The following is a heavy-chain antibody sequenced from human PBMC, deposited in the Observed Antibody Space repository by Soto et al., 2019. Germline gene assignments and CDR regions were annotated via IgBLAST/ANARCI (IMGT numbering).Heavy chain of an antibody. V-gene: IGHV3-21*01. CDR1: GFTFSSYS. CDR2: ISSSSSYI. CDR3: ARDSAVGGGY. J-gene: IGHJ4*02. Sequence: EVQLVESGGGLVKPGGSLRLSCAASGFTFSSYSMNWVRQAPGKGLEWVSSISSSSSYIYYADSVKGRFTISRDNAKNSLYLQMNRLRAEDTAVYYCARDSAVGGGYWGQGTLVTVSS. D-gene: IGHD3-16*01.